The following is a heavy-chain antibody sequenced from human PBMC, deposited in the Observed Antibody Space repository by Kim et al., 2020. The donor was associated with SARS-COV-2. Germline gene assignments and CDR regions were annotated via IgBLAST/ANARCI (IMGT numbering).Heavy chain of an antibody. J-gene: IGHJ4*02. D-gene: IGHD2-15*01. V-gene: IGHV3-49*04. CDR3: ARGCGGSCYLPDS. CDR2: IRSKAYHGTT. Sequence: GGSLRLSCTASGFTFGNYALTWVRQAPGKGLEWVAFIRSKAYHGTTEYAASVKGRFTISRDDSKSIAYLQMNSLKTEDTAVYYCARGCGGSCYLPDSWGQGTLVTVSP. CDR1: GFTFGNYA.